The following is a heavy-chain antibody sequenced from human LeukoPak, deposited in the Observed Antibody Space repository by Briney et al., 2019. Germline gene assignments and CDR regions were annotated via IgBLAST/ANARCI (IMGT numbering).Heavy chain of an antibody. CDR3: ARSVYSSGWDSYYYYYMDF. CDR2: ISAYNGNT. Sequence: ASVKVSCKASGYTFTSYGISWVRQAPGQELEWMGWISAYNGNTNYAQKLQGRVTMTTDTSTSTAYMELRSLRSDDTAVYYCARSVYSSGWDSYYYYYMDFWGKGTTVTVSS. J-gene: IGHJ6*03. CDR1: GYTFTSYG. D-gene: IGHD6-19*01. V-gene: IGHV1-18*01.